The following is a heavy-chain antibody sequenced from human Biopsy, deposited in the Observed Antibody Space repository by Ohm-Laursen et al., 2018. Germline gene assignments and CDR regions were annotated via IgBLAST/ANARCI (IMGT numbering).Heavy chain of an antibody. CDR2: IFYTGII. J-gene: IGHJ5*02. V-gene: IGHV4-39*01. CDR1: GGSVSSNTDY. Sequence: SETLSLTCTVSGGSVSSNTDYWAWLRQPPGKGLEWIGSIFYTGIIFYNPSLKSRVSISVDTSKSQFSLNLNSVTASDTALYYCARHPTGFWFDPWGQGTLVIVSS. CDR3: ARHPTGFWFDP.